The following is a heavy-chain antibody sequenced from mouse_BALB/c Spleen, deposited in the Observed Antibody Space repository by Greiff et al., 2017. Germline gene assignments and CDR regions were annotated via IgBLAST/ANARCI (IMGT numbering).Heavy chain of an antibody. J-gene: IGHJ4*01. CDR3: ARDDGNYYYAMDY. V-gene: IGHV2-9*02. CDR2: IWAGGST. Sequence: VKVEESGPGLVAPSQSLSITCTVSGFSLTSYGVHWVRQPPGKGLEWLGVIWAGGSTNYNSALMSRLSISKDNSKSQVFLKMNSLQTDDTAMYYCARDDGNYYYAMDYWGQGTSVTVSS. D-gene: IGHD2-1*01. CDR1: GFSLTSYG.